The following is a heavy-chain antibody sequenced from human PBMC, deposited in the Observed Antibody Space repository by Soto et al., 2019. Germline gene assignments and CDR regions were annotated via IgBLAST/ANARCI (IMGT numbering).Heavy chain of an antibody. CDR1: GGTFSSYT. Sequence: QVQLVQSGAEVKKPGYSVKVSCKASGGTFSSYTISWVRQAPGQGLEWMGRIIPILGMANYAQKFQGRVTSNVEKATSKAYMELSGLRSENTAVKYGARAPRADQEFLSCPDYTGQRTLVSVSS. D-gene: IGHD3-3*01. CDR3: ARAPRADQEFLSCPDY. V-gene: IGHV1-69*02. CDR2: IIPILGMA. J-gene: IGHJ4*01.